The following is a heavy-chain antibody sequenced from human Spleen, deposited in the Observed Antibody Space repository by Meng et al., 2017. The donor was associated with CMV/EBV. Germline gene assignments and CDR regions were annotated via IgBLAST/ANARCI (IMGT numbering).Heavy chain of an antibody. V-gene: IGHV3-30*02. CDR1: GFTFSSYG. Sequence: GGSLRLSCAASGFTFSSYGMHWVRQAPGKGLEWVTFIRYDGSNKYYADSVKGRFTISRDNAKNSLYLQMNSLRAEDTAVYYCARESRGESSYGYGMDVWGQGTTVTVSS. CDR3: ARESRGESSYGYGMDV. D-gene: IGHD5-18*01. CDR2: IRYDGSNK. J-gene: IGHJ6*02.